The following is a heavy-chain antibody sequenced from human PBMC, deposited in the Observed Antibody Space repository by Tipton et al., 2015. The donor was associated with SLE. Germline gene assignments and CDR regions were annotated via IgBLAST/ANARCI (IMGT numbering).Heavy chain of an antibody. Sequence: LSPTCSVYGDSLSGQYWSWIRQPPGKGLEWIGEVFRGGSTNYSPSLESRVTITVDMSKNQFSLRLISVTAADTAVYYCARGCSSSTCETFYFFGVDVSGHGATVTVSS. D-gene: IGHD2-2*01. CDR2: VFRGGST. J-gene: IGHJ6*02. CDR3: ARGCSSSTCETFYFFGVDV. V-gene: IGHV4-34*01. CDR1: GDSLSGQY.